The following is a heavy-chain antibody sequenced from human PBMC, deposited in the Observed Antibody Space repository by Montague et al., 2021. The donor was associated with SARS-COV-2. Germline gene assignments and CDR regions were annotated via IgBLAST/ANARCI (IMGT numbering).Heavy chain of an antibody. Sequence: SETLSLTCTLSGGSISSSSYYWGWIRQPPGKGLEWIGSIYYSGSTYYNLSLKSRVTISVDTSKDQFSLKLSSVTAADTAVYYCARVGRQQLVRLYGMDVWGQGATVTVSS. J-gene: IGHJ6*02. CDR2: IYYSGST. D-gene: IGHD6-13*01. CDR1: GGSISSSSYY. CDR3: ARVGRQQLVRLYGMDV. V-gene: IGHV4-39*07.